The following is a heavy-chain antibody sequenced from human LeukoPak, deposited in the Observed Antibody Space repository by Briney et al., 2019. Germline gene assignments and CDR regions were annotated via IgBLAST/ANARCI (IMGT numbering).Heavy chain of an antibody. Sequence: GESLRLSCAASGFTVSSNYMSWVRQAPGKGLEWVSVIYSGGSTYYADSVKGRFTISRDNSKNTLYLQMNSLRAEDTAVYYCARGKGRSSWFDPWGQGTLVTVSS. CDR2: IYSGGST. V-gene: IGHV3-66*01. J-gene: IGHJ5*02. D-gene: IGHD3-10*01. CDR3: ARGKGRSSWFDP. CDR1: GFTVSSNY.